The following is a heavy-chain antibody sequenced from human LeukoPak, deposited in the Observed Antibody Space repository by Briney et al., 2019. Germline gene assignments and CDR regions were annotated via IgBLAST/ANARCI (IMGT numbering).Heavy chain of an antibody. J-gene: IGHJ4*02. V-gene: IGHV5-51*01. CDR3: ARLVGGSFSSVGY. Sequence: GESLKISCKGSGYSFTSYWIGWVRQMPGTGLEWMGIIYPGDSETIYSPSFQGQVAFSSDKSISTAYLQWSSLKASDTAMYYCARLVGGSFSSVGYWGQGTLVTVSS. CDR1: GYSFTSYW. D-gene: IGHD1-26*01. CDR2: IYPGDSET.